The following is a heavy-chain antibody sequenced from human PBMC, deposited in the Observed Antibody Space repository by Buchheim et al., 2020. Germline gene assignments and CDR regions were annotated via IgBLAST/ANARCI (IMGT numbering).Heavy chain of an antibody. J-gene: IGHJ4*02. D-gene: IGHD5-18*01. CDR1: GGSFSGYY. Sequence: QVQLQQWGAGLLKPSETLSLTCAVSGGSFSGYYWSWIRQPPGKGLEWIGEINHSGSTNYNPSLKRRVTISVDTSKNQFSLNLSSVTAADTAVYYCARGRGYSYGRFDYWGQGTL. V-gene: IGHV4-34*01. CDR3: ARGRGYSYGRFDY. CDR2: INHSGST.